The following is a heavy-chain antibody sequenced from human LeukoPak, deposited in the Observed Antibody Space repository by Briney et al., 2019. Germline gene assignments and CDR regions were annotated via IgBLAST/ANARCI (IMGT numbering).Heavy chain of an antibody. CDR3: ARGHYDVLTSSYKWTPDY. D-gene: IGHD3-9*01. CDR2: ITSGSGYT. J-gene: IGHJ4*02. Sequence: PGGSLRLSCAASGFTFSTYNMNWVRQAPGKGLEWVSSITSGSGYTYYADSVKGRFTTSRDNAKNSLSLRLDSLRAEDTAVYYCARGHYDVLTSSYKWTPDYWGQGTLVTVSS. V-gene: IGHV3-21*06. CDR1: GFTFSTYN.